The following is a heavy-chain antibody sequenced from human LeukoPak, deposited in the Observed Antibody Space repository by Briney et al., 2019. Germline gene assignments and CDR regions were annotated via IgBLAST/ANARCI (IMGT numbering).Heavy chain of an antibody. V-gene: IGHV3-9*01. CDR2: ISWNSGSI. D-gene: IGHD1-26*01. CDR1: GFTFDDYA. CDR3: VSLGAFDAFDI. J-gene: IGHJ3*02. Sequence: PGGSLRLSCAASGFTFDDYAMHWVRQAPGKGLEWVSGISWNSGSIGYADSVKGRFTISRDNAKNSLYLQMNSLRAEDTALYYCVSLGAFDAFDIWGQGTMVTVSS.